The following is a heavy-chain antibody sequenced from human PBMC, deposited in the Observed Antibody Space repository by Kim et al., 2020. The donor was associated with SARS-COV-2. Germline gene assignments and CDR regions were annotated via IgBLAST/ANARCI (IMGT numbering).Heavy chain of an antibody. V-gene: IGHV3-7*01. CDR3: ARDWEYSYGFVTPYYYYGMDV. CDR1: GFTFSSYW. J-gene: IGHJ6*02. D-gene: IGHD5-18*01. Sequence: GGSLRLSCAASGFTFSSYWMSWVRQAPGKGLEWVANIKQDGSEKYYVDSVKVRFTISRDNAKNSLYLQMNSLRAEDTAVYYCARDWEYSYGFVTPYYYYGMDVWGQGTTVTVSS. CDR2: IKQDGSEK.